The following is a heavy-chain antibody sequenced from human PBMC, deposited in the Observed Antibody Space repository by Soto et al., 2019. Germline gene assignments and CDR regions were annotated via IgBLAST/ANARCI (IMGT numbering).Heavy chain of an antibody. CDR2: ISGSGGST. Sequence: GGPLRLSCAASGFTFSSYAMSWVRQAPGKGLEWVSAISGSGGSTYYADSVKGRFTISRDNSKNTLYLQMNSLRAEDTAVYYCAKDAYGSGALNDYYGMDVWGQGTTVTVSS. CDR3: AKDAYGSGALNDYYGMDV. D-gene: IGHD3-10*01. J-gene: IGHJ6*02. CDR1: GFTFSSYA. V-gene: IGHV3-23*01.